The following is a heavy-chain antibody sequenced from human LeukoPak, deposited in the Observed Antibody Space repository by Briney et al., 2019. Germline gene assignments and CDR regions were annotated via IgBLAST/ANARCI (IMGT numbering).Heavy chain of an antibody. J-gene: IGHJ4*02. V-gene: IGHV3-48*01. D-gene: IGHD5-18*01. CDR2: ISSSSGSI. Sequence: GGSLRLSCAASGFTFSSFSMNWVRQAPGKGLEGLSYISSSSGSIFYADSVKGRFTISRDNAKNSLYLQMNSLRAEDTAVYYCARRGIQLWPHDDYWGQGTLVTVSS. CDR1: GFTFSSFS. CDR3: ARRGIQLWPHDDY.